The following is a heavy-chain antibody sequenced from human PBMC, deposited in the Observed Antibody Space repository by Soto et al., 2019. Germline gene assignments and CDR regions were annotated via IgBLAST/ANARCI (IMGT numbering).Heavy chain of an antibody. J-gene: IGHJ3*02. CDR2: MYYSGST. V-gene: IGHV4-31*03. Sequence: SETLTLSCTVSDGCFTSGGNYCSWIRQHPGKGLEGMGYMYYSGSTYYNASLKSRVSISVDTSKNQFSLKLSSVTAADTAVYYCVRDRFCVSGDGYDACDIWGQGTMVTVSS. CDR3: VRDRFCVSGDGYDACDI. CDR1: DGCFTSGGNY. D-gene: IGHD2-21*02.